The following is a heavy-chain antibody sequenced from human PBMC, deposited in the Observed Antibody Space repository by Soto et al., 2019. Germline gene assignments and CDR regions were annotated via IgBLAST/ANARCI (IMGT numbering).Heavy chain of an antibody. CDR2: IYYSGST. V-gene: IGHV4-31*03. D-gene: IGHD3-10*01. CDR1: GGSISSGGYY. CDR3: AREADFRGIDI. J-gene: IGHJ3*02. Sequence: QVQLQESGPGLVKPSQTLSLTCTVSGGSISSGGYYWSWIRQHPGKGLEWIGYIYYSGSTYYNPSLKRRVTISVDTSKNPCSLKLSSVTAADTAVYYCAREADFRGIDIWGQGTMVTVSS.